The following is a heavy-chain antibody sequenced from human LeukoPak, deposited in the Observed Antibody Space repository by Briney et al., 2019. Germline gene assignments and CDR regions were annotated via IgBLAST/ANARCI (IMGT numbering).Heavy chain of an antibody. J-gene: IGHJ4*02. D-gene: IGHD3-22*01. CDR1: GFTFSSYW. CDR2: IKQDGSEK. CDR3: ARDNPEYYYDRSGYTYRPGIDY. Sequence: GGSLRLFCAASGFTFSSYWMHWVRQAPGKGLEWVANIKQDGSEKYYVDSVKGRFTISRDNAKNSLYLQMNSLRAEDTAVYYCARDNPEYYYDRSGYTYRPGIDYWGQGTLVTVSS. V-gene: IGHV3-7*01.